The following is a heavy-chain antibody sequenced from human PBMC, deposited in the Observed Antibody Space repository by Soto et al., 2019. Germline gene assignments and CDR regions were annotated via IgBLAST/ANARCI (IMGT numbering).Heavy chain of an antibody. D-gene: IGHD3-22*01. CDR3: ARGHYYDSSGYTDDY. CDR2: ISAYNGNT. J-gene: IGHJ4*02. Sequence: ASVKVSCKASGYTFTSYGISWVRQAPGQGLEWMGWISAYNGNTNYAQKLQGRVTMTTDTSTSTAYMELRSLRSDDTAVYYCARGHYYDSSGYTDDYWGQGTLVTVSS. V-gene: IGHV1-18*04. CDR1: GYTFTSYG.